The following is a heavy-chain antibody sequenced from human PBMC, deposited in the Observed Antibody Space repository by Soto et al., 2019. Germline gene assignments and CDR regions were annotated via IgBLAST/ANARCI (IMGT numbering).Heavy chain of an antibody. J-gene: IGHJ3*02. D-gene: IGHD1-1*01. CDR2: IGYDGNNK. Sequence: VQLVESGGGWVQPGRSLRLSCEATGFSFTTYGMHWVRQAPGKGLAWVAVIGYDGNNKYYADSVEGRFTISRDNSKNTVYLQMKSLRGDDTAVYYCARGGVTGIVGIFGSPLDIWGQGTVVTVSS. CDR1: GFSFTTYG. CDR3: ARGGVTGIVGIFGSPLDI. V-gene: IGHV3-33*01.